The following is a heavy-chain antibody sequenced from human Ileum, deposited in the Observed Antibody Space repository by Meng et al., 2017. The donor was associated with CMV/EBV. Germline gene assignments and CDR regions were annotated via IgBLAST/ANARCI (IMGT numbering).Heavy chain of an antibody. Sequence: QGQLVQAGAEMKKPGASVKVSCTTSGFTLSDYYIHWVRQAPGQGLEWMGWVNSKNTATNYARKFQGRVSMTRDTSISTAHMELSRLMSDDTAVYYCVRSSGWALFDYWGQGTLVTVPS. V-gene: IGHV1-2*02. CDR2: VNSKNTAT. D-gene: IGHD6-19*01. CDR1: GFTLSDYY. J-gene: IGHJ4*02. CDR3: VRSSGWALFDY.